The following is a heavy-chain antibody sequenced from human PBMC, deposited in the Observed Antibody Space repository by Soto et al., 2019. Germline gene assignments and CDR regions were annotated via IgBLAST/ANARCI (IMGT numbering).Heavy chain of an antibody. CDR1: GGTFSSCA. CDR2: IIPIFGTA. J-gene: IGHJ6*02. CDR3: ARDREYYDILTGSPHQYYYGMDV. V-gene: IGHV1-69*13. Sequence: SVKVSCKASGGTFSSCAISWVRQAPGQGLEWMGGIIPIFGTANYAQKFQGRVTITADESTSTAYMELSSLRSEDTAVYYCARDREYYDILTGSPHQYYYGMDVWGQGTTVTVSS. D-gene: IGHD3-9*01.